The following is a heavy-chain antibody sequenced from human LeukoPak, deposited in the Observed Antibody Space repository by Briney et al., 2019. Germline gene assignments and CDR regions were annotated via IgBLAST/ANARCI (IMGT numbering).Heavy chain of an antibody. V-gene: IGHV3-15*01. CDR3: TTGYCSGSSCWSLGY. Sequence: PGGSLRLSCAASGFTFNNARISWVRRAPGKGLEWVGRIKTKTDGGTADYAAPLKGRFTISRDDSKNTLYLQMNSLKTEDTAVYYCTTGYCSGSSCWSLGYWGQGTLVTVSS. CDR2: IKTKTDGGTA. D-gene: IGHD2-15*01. J-gene: IGHJ4*02. CDR1: GFTFNNAR.